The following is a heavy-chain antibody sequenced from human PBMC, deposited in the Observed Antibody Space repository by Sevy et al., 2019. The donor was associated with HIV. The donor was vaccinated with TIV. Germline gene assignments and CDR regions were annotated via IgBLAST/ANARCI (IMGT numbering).Heavy chain of an antibody. J-gene: IGHJ6*02. CDR2: ISSYGNEA. CDR3: ARSILAVAGSYGMDV. CDR1: GFNFSNYV. V-gene: IGHV3-30*03. D-gene: IGHD6-19*01. Sequence: GGSLRLSCAASGFNFSNYVLYWVRQAPGKGLEWVTFISSYGNEADYVDSVKGRFTISRDDSKNTLYLQMNSLRPEDTAVYYCARSILAVAGSYGMDVWGQRTTVTVSS.